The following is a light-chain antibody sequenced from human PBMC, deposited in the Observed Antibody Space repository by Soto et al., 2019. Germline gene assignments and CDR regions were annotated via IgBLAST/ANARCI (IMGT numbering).Light chain of an antibody. CDR1: QSVSSN. Sequence: EIVLTQSPATLSLSPGERATLSCRASQSVSSNLAWYQQKPGQAPRLLIYGASTRATGIPARFSGSGSGTDFTLTISRLEPEDFAVYYCQQYGSSPFTFGGGTKVDIK. CDR2: GAS. V-gene: IGKV3-20*01. CDR3: QQYGSSPFT. J-gene: IGKJ4*01.